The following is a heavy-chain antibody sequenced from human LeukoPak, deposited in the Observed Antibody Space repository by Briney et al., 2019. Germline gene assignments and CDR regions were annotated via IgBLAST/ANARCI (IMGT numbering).Heavy chain of an antibody. V-gene: IGHV3-30*18. Sequence: GGSLRLSCAASTFTLSSYTMNWVRQAPGKGLEWVAVISYDGSNKYYADSVKGRFTISRDNSKNTLYLQMNSLRAEDTAVYYCAKDLLRTMIVVVLGAFDIWGQGTMVTVSS. CDR1: TFTLSSYT. D-gene: IGHD3-22*01. J-gene: IGHJ3*02. CDR3: AKDLLRTMIVVVLGAFDI. CDR2: ISYDGSNK.